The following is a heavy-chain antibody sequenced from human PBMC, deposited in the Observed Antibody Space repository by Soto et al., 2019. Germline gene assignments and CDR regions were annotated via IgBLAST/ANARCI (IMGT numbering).Heavy chain of an antibody. Sequence: SETLSLTCTVSGGSISSSSYYWGWIRQPPGKGLEWIGSIYYSGSTYYNPSLKSRVTISVDTSKNQFSLKLSSVTAADTAVYYCAIGDYSNALCYYHDVQDVCGQGTTVTGSS. CDR3: AIGDYSNALCYYHDVQDV. J-gene: IGHJ6*02. D-gene: IGHD4-4*01. CDR2: IYYSGST. CDR1: GGSISSSSYY. V-gene: IGHV4-39*01.